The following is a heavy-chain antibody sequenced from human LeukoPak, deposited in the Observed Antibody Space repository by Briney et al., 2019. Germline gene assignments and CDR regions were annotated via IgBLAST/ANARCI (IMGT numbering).Heavy chain of an antibody. CDR3: ARDLASSPRDGPFDY. J-gene: IGHJ4*02. CDR1: GGSISSYY. CDR2: IYTSGST. D-gene: IGHD6-13*01. V-gene: IGHV4-4*07. Sequence: SETLSLTCTVSGGSISSYYWSWIRQPAGKGLEWIGRIYTSGSTNYNPSLKSRVTMSVDTSKNQFSLKLSSVTAADTAVYYCARDLASSPRDGPFDYWGQGTLVTVSS.